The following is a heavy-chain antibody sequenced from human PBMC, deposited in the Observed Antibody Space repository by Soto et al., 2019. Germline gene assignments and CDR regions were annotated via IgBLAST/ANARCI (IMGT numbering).Heavy chain of an antibody. Sequence: QVQLQQWGAGLLKPSETLSLICAVSGESLSDHYWSWIRQSPGKGLEWIGDINQYGTTNYSPSLKSRVTISADTSKNQFFLRLASVTAADTAIYYCGRGADISGVTRCFDPWGQGTLVTVSS. CDR2: INQYGTT. J-gene: IGHJ5*02. CDR3: GRGADISGVTRCFDP. V-gene: IGHV4-34*01. CDR1: GESLSDHY. D-gene: IGHD1-20*01.